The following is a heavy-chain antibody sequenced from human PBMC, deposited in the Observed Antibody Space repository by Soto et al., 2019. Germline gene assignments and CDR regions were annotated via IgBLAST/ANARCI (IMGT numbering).Heavy chain of an antibody. CDR2: INHSGST. J-gene: IGHJ4*02. D-gene: IGHD5-18*01. CDR1: GGSFSGYY. CDR3: ARGPPRTAMVNVVPLDY. Sequence: SETLSLTCAVYGGSFSGYYWSWIRQPPGKGLEWIGEINHSGSTNYNPSLKSRVTISVDTSKNQFSLKLSSVTAADTAVYYCARGPPRTAMVNVVPLDYGGQGTLVTVSS. V-gene: IGHV4-34*01.